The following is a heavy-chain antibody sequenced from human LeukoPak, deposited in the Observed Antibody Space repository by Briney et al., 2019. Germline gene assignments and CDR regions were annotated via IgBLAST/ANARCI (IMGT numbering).Heavy chain of an antibody. D-gene: IGHD3-22*01. J-gene: IGHJ5*02. V-gene: IGHV3-23*01. Sequence: GGSLRLXCXASGFTFXXXXXXXVRQAPGKXXXXXXXXXGSGGSTYYXDSVXXXXXXXRDXSKNTLYLQMNSLRAEDTAVYYCANQDGYYDTKGWFDPWGQGTLVTVSS. CDR3: ANQDGYYDTKGWFDP. CDR1: GFTFXXXX. CDR2: XXGSGGST.